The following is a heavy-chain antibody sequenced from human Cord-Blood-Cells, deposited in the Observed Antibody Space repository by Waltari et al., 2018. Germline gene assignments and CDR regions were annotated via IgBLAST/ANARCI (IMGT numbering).Heavy chain of an antibody. V-gene: IGHV1-2*02. J-gene: IGHJ4*02. CDR2: INPNSGGT. CDR3: AREGGYSGSYFDY. D-gene: IGHD1-26*01. CDR1: GYTFTGYY. Sequence: QVQLVQSGAEVKKPGASVKVSCTASGYTFTGYYMTWLRQAPGQGLEWMGWINPNSGGTNYAQKFQGRVTMTRDTSISTAYMELSRLRSDDTAVYYCAREGGYSGSYFDYWGQGTLVTVSS.